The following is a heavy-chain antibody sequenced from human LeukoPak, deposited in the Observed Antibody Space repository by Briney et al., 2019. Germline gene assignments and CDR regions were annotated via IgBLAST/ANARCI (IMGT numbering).Heavy chain of an antibody. CDR3: ARDQRVWFGELPNYYYYMDV. CDR2: IYSGGST. D-gene: IGHD3-10*01. V-gene: IGHV3-53*01. J-gene: IGHJ6*03. CDR1: GFTPSSNY. Sequence: RGSLRLSCAPSGFTPSSNYMSWGRQAPGKGLEWVSVIYSGGSTYYPDSVKGRFTISTDNSKNTLYLQMNSLRAEDTAVYYCARDQRVWFGELPNYYYYMDVWGKGTTVTVSS.